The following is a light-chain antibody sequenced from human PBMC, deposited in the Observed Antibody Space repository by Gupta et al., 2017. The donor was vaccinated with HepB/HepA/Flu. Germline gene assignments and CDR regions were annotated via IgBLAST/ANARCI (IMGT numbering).Light chain of an antibody. V-gene: IGKV2-28*01. CDR1: QSLLHSNGYNY. Sequence: DIQMTQSPLSLPVSTGERASISCRSSQSLLHSNGYNYLDWYLQKPGQSPQLLIYLGSNRASGVPYRFSGSGSGTDFTLNISRLESEDFGVYYCMQSLKSLPTFGQGTKLEIK. CDR3: MQSLKSLPT. CDR2: LGS. J-gene: IGKJ1*01.